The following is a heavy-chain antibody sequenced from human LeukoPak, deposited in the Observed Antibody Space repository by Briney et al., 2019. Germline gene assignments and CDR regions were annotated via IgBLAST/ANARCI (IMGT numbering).Heavy chain of an antibody. J-gene: IGHJ4*02. D-gene: IGHD3-22*01. V-gene: IGHV4-34*01. CDR1: GGSFSGYY. Sequence: SGTLSLTCAVYGGSFSGYYWSWIRQPPGKGLEWIGEINHSGSTNYNPSLKSRVTISVDTSKNQFSLKLSSVTAADTAVYYCARALDYYDSSGYYMDYWGQGTLVTVSS. CDR3: ARALDYYDSSGYYMDY. CDR2: INHSGST.